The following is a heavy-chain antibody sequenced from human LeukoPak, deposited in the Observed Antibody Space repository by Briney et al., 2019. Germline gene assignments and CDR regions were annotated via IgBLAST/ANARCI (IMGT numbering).Heavy chain of an antibody. CDR3: ARVPGGRTAAN. CDR2: IYYSGST. Sequence: SETLSLTCTVSGGSVSSGSYYWSWLRQPPGKGLEWIGYIYYSGSTNYNPSLKSRVTMSVDTSKNQFSLKLSSVTAADTAVYYCARVPGGRTAANWGQGTMVTVSS. V-gene: IGHV4-61*01. D-gene: IGHD1-1*01. J-gene: IGHJ3*01. CDR1: GGSVSSGSYY.